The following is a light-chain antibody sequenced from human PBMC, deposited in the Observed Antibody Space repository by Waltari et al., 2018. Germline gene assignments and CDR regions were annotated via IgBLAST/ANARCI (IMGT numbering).Light chain of an antibody. CDR2: AAS. V-gene: IGKV1-39*01. J-gene: IGKJ5*01. CDR3: QQSYSTPIT. CDR1: QSIDRY. Sequence: DIQMTQSPPSLSTSVGDRVTITCRASQSIDRYLNWYQHKPGQAPKLQICAASTLQTGVPSRFSGGGSGTDFTLTISSLQPEDFGTYYCQQSYSTPITFGQGTRLEIK.